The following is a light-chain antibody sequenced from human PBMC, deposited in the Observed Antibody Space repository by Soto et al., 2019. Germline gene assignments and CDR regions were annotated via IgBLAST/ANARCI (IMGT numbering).Light chain of an antibody. CDR1: QSVSSH. Sequence: KVLTKSPGTLSLSKEERARCPCRARQSVSSHLAWYQQKPGQAPRLLIYGASTRATGIPARFIGIGSGTDFTLKIFSFEAEDVVVYCCMLVMLLPRTSGEGTKGDIK. J-gene: IGKJ1*01. V-gene: IGKV3-15*01. CDR2: GAS. CDR3: MLVMLLPRT.